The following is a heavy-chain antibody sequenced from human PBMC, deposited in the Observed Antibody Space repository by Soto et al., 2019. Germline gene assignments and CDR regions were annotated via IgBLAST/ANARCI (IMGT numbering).Heavy chain of an antibody. V-gene: IGHV4-39*01. D-gene: IGHD3-9*01. CDR3: ARPRYDILTGPYQDHDAFDI. CDR2: IYYSGST. J-gene: IGHJ3*02. Sequence: QLQLQKSGPGLVKPSETLSLTCTVSGGSISSSSYYWGWIRQPPGKGLEWIGSIYYSGSTYYNPSLKSRVTISVDTSKNQFSLKLSSVTAADTAVYYCARPRYDILTGPYQDHDAFDIWGQGTMVTVSS. CDR1: GGSISSSSYY.